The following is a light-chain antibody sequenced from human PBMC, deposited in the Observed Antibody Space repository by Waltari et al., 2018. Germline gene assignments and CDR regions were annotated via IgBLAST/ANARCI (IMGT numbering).Light chain of an antibody. V-gene: IGKV3-11*01. J-gene: IGKJ4*01. CDR1: QSLSTY. CDR2: DAS. Sequence: VLTQSPATLSLSPGESANLPCRASQSLSTYLAWYQQKPGQAPRLLIYDASKRATGVPARFSGTRSATDFNLTISSLEPDDFGLYYCQHNSNGPLFGGGTTVEIK. CDR3: QHNSNGPL.